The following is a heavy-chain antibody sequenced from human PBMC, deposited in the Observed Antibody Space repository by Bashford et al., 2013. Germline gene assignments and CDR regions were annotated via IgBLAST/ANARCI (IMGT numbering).Heavy chain of an antibody. D-gene: IGHD2-15*01. Sequence: ASVKVSCKASGYGFTGHYMHWVRQAPGQGLEWMGRINPINGGTTSAQHFQGRVTMTRDTSISTAYMELSSLRSDDTAVYFCARDGPVVELECFDVVGPRDSGHRLL. CDR1: GYGFTGHY. CDR3: ARDGPVVELECFDV. J-gene: IGHJ3*01. V-gene: IGHV1-2*02. CDR2: INPINGGT.